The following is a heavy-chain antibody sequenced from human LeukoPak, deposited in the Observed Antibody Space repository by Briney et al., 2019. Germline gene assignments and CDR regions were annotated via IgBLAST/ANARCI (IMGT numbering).Heavy chain of an antibody. Sequence: GGSLTLSCAASGFSFSSYSLNWVRQAPGRGLEWISSISSSGTYIYYADSVKGRFTISRDNAKNSLGLQMNSLRVEDTAVYYCARDQSTRFLQYYYMDVWGEGTTVSVS. CDR1: GFSFSSYS. J-gene: IGHJ6*03. CDR2: ISSSGTYI. D-gene: IGHD2-2*01. V-gene: IGHV3-21*01. CDR3: ARDQSTRFLQYYYMDV.